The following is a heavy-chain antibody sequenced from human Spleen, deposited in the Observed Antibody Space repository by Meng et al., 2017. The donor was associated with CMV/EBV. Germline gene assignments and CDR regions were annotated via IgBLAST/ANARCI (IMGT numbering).Heavy chain of an antibody. Sequence: GESLKISCAASGFTFSTYVITWVRQAPGKGLEWVSLIYNGGGSTHYADSVKGRFTISRDNYKSALYLQMNSLRAEDTAVYYCVSDFGGNFDGVFDYWGQGVLVTVSS. D-gene: IGHD4/OR15-4a*01. CDR2: IYNGGGST. V-gene: IGHV3-23*03. CDR1: GFTFSTYV. CDR3: VSDFGGNFDGVFDY. J-gene: IGHJ4*02.